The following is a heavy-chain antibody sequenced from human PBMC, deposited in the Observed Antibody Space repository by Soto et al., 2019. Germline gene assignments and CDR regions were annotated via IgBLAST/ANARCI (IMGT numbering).Heavy chain of an antibody. CDR1: GGSISSYY. V-gene: IGHV4-59*01. Sequence: SETLSLTCTVSGGSISSYYWSWIRQPPGKGLEWIGYIYYSGSTNYNPSLKSRVTISIDTSKSQFSLKLSSVTAADTAVYYCAREGLYENWFDPWGQGTLVTVSS. J-gene: IGHJ5*02. D-gene: IGHD3-16*01. CDR3: AREGLYENWFDP. CDR2: IYYSGST.